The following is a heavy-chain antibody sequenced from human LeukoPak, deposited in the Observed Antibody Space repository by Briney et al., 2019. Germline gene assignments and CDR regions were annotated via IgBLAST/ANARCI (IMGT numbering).Heavy chain of an antibody. V-gene: IGHV4-34*01. D-gene: IGHD1-26*01. CDR3: ARGFGARPTDY. J-gene: IGHJ4*02. CDR1: GGSFSGYY. CDR2: INHSGST. Sequence: SETLSLTCAVYGGSFSGYYWSWIRQPPGKGLEWIGEINHSGSTNYNPSLKSRVSISVDTSKNQFSLKLSSVTAADTAVYYCARGFGARPTDYWGQGTLVTVSS.